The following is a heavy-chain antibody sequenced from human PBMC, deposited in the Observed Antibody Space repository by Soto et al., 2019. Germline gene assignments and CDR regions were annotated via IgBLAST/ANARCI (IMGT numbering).Heavy chain of an antibody. CDR3: ARDDRKGVKFYYYYGMDV. J-gene: IGHJ6*02. D-gene: IGHD3-16*01. CDR1: GFTFSSYE. CDR2: ISSSGSTI. V-gene: IGHV3-48*03. Sequence: GGSLRLSCAASGFTFSSYEMNWVRQAPGKGLEWVSYISSSGSTIYYADSVKGRFTISRDNAKNSLYLQMNSLRAEDTAVYYCARDDRKGVKFYYYYGMDVWGQGTTVTVSS.